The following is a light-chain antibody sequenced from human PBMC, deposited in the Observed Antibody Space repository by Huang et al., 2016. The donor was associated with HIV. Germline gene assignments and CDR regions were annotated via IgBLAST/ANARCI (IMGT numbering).Light chain of an antibody. V-gene: IGKV3-20*01. CDR1: QSVSSY. J-gene: IGKJ1*01. CDR3: QQYGSSSWT. Sequence: EIVLTQSPGTVSLSPGERATLSCRASQSVSSYLAWYQQKSGQAPRLVIFGASNRDTRIPDMSSGSGSGTDFTLTISRLDPDDFAVYYCQQYGSSSWTFGQGTRVEIK. CDR2: GAS.